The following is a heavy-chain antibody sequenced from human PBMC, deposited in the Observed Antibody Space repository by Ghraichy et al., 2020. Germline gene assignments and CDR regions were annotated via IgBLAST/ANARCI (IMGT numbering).Heavy chain of an antibody. Sequence: GGSLRLSCAASGFTFSSYEMNWVRQAPGKGLEWVSYISSSGSTIYYADSVKGRFTISRDNAKNSLYLQMNSLRAEDTAVYYCARGYVWFRELSGLDLGMDVWGQGPTVTVSS. D-gene: IGHD3-10*01. CDR3: ARGYVWFRELSGLDLGMDV. V-gene: IGHV3-48*03. CDR2: ISSSGSTI. CDR1: GFTFSSYE. J-gene: IGHJ6*02.